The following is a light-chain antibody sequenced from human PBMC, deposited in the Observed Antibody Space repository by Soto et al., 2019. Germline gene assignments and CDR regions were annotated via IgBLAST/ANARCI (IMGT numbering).Light chain of an antibody. Sequence: QSVLTQPPSVSGAAGQRVTISCTGSRSNLGANYAVHWYQQLPGTAPKLLIYDNTKRPSGVPDRFSGSKSGTSASLAITGLQAEDEADYYCSSYAGNNNFVVFGGGTKLTVL. CDR2: DNT. J-gene: IGLJ2*01. V-gene: IGLV1-40*01. CDR1: RSNLGANYA. CDR3: SSYAGNNNFVV.